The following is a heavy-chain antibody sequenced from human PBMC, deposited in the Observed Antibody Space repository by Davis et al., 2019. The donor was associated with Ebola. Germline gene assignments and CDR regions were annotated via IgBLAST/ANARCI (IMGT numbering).Heavy chain of an antibody. V-gene: IGHV1-18*01. CDR2: ISAYNGNT. Sequence: AASVKVSCKASGYTFTSYGISWVRQAPGQGLEWMGWISAYNGNTNYAQKLQGRVTITTDTSTSTAYMELRSLRSDDTAVYYCARRSRPYYYDSSGYRGSLYGMDVWGQGTTVTVSS. CDR1: GYTFTSYG. D-gene: IGHD3-22*01. J-gene: IGHJ6*02. CDR3: ARRSRPYYYDSSGYRGSLYGMDV.